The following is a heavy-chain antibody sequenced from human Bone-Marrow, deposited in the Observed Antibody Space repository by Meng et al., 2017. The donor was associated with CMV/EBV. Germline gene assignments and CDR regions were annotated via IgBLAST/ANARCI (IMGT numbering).Heavy chain of an antibody. J-gene: IGHJ3*02. CDR2: ISGSAGTI. CDR1: GFTYNDYY. D-gene: IGHD2-2*03. Sequence: GGSLRLSCAASGFTYNDYYMSWIRQAPGKGLEWVSYISGSAGTIYYADSVKGRFTISRDNAKNSLYLQMSSLRAEDTAVYYCARDTHGYCSSTSCSDAFDIWGQGTVVTVSS. CDR3: ARDTHGYCSSTSCSDAFDI. V-gene: IGHV3-11*04.